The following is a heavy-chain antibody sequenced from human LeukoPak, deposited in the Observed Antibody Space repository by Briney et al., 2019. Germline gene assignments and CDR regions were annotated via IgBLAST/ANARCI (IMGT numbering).Heavy chain of an antibody. D-gene: IGHD3-3*01. Sequence: GGSLRLSCAASGFTFSSYAMSWVRQAPGKGLEWVSAISGSGGSTYYADSVKGRFTISRDNSKNTLYLQMNSLRAEDTAVYYCASTGIRFLEWLSHFGYWGQGTLVTVSS. CDR3: ASTGIRFLEWLSHFGY. CDR1: GFTFSSYA. V-gene: IGHV3-23*01. CDR2: ISGSGGST. J-gene: IGHJ4*02.